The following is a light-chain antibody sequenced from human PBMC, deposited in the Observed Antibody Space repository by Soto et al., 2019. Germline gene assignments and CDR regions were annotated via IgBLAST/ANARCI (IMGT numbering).Light chain of an antibody. CDR1: SSDVGGYNY. J-gene: IGLJ1*01. Sequence: QSALTQPASVSGSPGQSITISCTGTSSDVGGYNYVSWYQQHPGKAPKLMIYDVSNRPSGVSNRFSGSKSGNTASLTISRXXXXXXXXYYCSSYTSSSSYVFGAGTKVTVL. V-gene: IGLV2-14*01. CDR2: DVS. CDR3: SSYTSSSSYV.